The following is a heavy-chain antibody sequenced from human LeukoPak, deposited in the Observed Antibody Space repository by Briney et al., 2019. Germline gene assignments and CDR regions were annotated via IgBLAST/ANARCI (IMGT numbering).Heavy chain of an antibody. V-gene: IGHV4-39*01. CDR1: DGSTSSSDYY. CDR2: IYYSGST. D-gene: IGHD6-19*01. Sequence: SETLSLTCTVSDGSTSSSDYYWGWIRQPPGKGLEWIGTIYYSGSTYYNPSFKSRVTISLDTSKKQFSLRLSSVTAADTAVYYCARIPPNSSGWSWYFDLWGRGTLVTVSS. J-gene: IGHJ2*01. CDR3: ARIPPNSSGWSWYFDL.